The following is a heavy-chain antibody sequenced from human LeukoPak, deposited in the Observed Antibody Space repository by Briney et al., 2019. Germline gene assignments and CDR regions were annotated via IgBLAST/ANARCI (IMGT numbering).Heavy chain of an antibody. CDR1: GAFVSVNY. D-gene: IGHD1-26*01. J-gene: IGHJ3*01. CDR3: ARSPVGKGDPFDL. V-gene: IGHV4-4*07. CDR2: FYAGGST. Sequence: PSETLSLTCSVSGAFVSVNYRSWIRQSAGKGLEWIVRFYAGGSTNYNPSLMGRVAVSVDESKNQFSLRLTSVTAADTAVYYCARSPVGKGDPFDLWGQGTMVTVSP.